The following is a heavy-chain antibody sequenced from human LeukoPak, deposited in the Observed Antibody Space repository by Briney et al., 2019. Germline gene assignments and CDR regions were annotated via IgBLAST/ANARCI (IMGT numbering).Heavy chain of an antibody. CDR3: ARPYYYDSRIDP. J-gene: IGHJ5*02. CDR2: TYYSGST. CDR1: GGSISSGDYY. D-gene: IGHD3-22*01. Sequence: SETLSLTCTVSGGSISSGDYYWSWIRQPPGQGLLWIGYTYYSGSTYYNPSLKSRATISVDTSKNQFSLKLTSVTAADTAVYYCARPYYYDSRIDPWGQGTLVTVSS. V-gene: IGHV4-30-4*01.